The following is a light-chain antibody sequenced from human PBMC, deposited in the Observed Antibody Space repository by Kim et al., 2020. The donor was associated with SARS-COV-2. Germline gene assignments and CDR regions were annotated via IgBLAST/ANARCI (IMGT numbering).Light chain of an antibody. V-gene: IGKV3-15*01. CDR2: GAS. CDR1: QSVSTN. Sequence: EIVMTQSPATLSVSPGQRATLSCRASQSVSTNLAWYQQKPGQAPRLLIYGASTRATGIPARFSGGGSGTEFTLTISSLQSEDFAVYYCQQYNNWPPMTFGQGTKVDIK. J-gene: IGKJ1*01. CDR3: QQYNNWPPMT.